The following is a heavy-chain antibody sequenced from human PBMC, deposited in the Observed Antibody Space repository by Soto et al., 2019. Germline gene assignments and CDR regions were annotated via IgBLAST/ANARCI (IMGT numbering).Heavy chain of an antibody. Sequence: GGSLRLSCAASGFTFSSYAMSWVRQAPGKGLEWVSAISGSGGSTYYADSVKGRFTISRDNSKNTLYLQMNSLRAEDTAVYYCAKDLIPGNWNYWFDPWGQGTLVTVSS. J-gene: IGHJ5*02. CDR3: AKDLIPGNWNYWFDP. D-gene: IGHD1-7*01. CDR1: GFTFSSYA. V-gene: IGHV3-23*01. CDR2: ISGSGGST.